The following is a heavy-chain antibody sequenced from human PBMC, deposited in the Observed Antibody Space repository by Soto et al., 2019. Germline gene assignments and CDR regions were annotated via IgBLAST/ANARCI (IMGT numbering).Heavy chain of an antibody. D-gene: IGHD4-17*01. CDR3: ERDTDYGYDVYYLEV. CDR1: GGSISSYY. Sequence: SETLALTFPVSGGSISSYYWSWIRQPPGKVLGLIGYIYYSGSTNYNPSLKSRVTISVDTSKNQFSLKLSSVTAEATAVYYCERDTDYGYDVYYLEVWGQATSVPVSS. V-gene: IGHV4-59*01. CDR2: IYYSGST. J-gene: IGHJ6*02.